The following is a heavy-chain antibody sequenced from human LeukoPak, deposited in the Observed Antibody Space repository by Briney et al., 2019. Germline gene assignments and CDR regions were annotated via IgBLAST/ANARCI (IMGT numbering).Heavy chain of an antibody. CDR1: GYSFTGYY. CDR2: INPNSGGT. D-gene: IGHD6-13*01. V-gene: IGHV1-2*02. CDR3: ARGSKDSSSWYDWFDP. J-gene: IGHJ5*02. Sequence: ASVKVSCKASGYSFTGYYMHWVRQAPGQGLEWMGCINPNSGGTDYAQKFQGRVTMTRDTSISTAYMELSRLTSDDTAVYYCARGSKDSSSWYDWFDPWGQGTLVTVSS.